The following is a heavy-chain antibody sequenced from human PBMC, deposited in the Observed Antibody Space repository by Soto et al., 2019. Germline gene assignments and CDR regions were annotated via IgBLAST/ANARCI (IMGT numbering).Heavy chain of an antibody. Sequence: QVQLVQSGAEVKKPGASVKVSCKASGYTFTSYGISWVRQAPGQGLEWMGRISAYNGNTNYARKLQGTVTVTTDTPTRTAYMQLRSLRSDDTAVYYCARVVGALGHGFDPGGQGTLVTVSS. V-gene: IGHV1-18*01. CDR3: ARVVGALGHGFDP. CDR2: ISAYNGNT. J-gene: IGHJ5*02. CDR1: GYTFTSYG. D-gene: IGHD1-26*01.